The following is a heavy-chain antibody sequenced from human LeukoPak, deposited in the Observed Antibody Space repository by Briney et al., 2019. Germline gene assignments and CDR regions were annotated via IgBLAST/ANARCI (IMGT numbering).Heavy chain of an antibody. CDR1: GFTFSSYG. Sequence: GGSLRLSCAASGFTFSSYGMHWVRQAPGKGLEWVAVIWYDGSNKYYADSVKGRFTISRDNSKNTLYLQMNSLRAEDTAVYYCARGRRYCSGTSCYTDYYYYGMDVWGQGTTVTVSS. D-gene: IGHD2-2*02. J-gene: IGHJ6*02. CDR3: ARGRRYCSGTSCYTDYYYYGMDV. CDR2: IWYDGSNK. V-gene: IGHV3-33*01.